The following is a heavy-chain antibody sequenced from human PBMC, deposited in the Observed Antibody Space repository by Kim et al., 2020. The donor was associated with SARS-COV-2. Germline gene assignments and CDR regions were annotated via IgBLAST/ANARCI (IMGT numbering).Heavy chain of an antibody. J-gene: IGHJ4*02. CDR1: GFSFNTYT. CDR3: ARGWFGQVGDY. CDR2: TTISSTHI. Sequence: GGSLRLSCAASGFSFNTYTMDWVRQAPGKGLEWVSSTTISSTHIYYADSVEGRFTISRDNARNSVYLHMNSLRVDDTAIYYCARGWFGQVGDYWGQGARVTVSS. D-gene: IGHD3-10*01. V-gene: IGHV3-21*01.